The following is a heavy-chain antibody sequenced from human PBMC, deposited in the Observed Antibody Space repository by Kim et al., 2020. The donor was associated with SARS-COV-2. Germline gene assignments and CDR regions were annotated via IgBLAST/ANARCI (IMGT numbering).Heavy chain of an antibody. D-gene: IGHD6-13*01. CDR3: ARGGRAKDSSWYFGDY. CDR1: GFTFSSYS. CDR2: ISSSSSYI. Sequence: GGSLRLSCAASGFTFSSYSMNWVRQAPGKGLEWVSSISSSSSYIYYADSVKGRFTISRDNAKNSLYLQMNSLRAEDTAVYYCARGGRAKDSSWYFGDYWGQGTLVTVSS. J-gene: IGHJ4*02. V-gene: IGHV3-21*01.